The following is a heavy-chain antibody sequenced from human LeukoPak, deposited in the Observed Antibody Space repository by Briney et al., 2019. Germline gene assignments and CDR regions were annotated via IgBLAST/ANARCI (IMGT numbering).Heavy chain of an antibody. CDR1: GGTFSSYA. V-gene: IGHV1-69*13. J-gene: IGHJ4*02. Sequence: ASVKVSCKASGGTFSSYAISWVRQAPGQGLEWVGGIIPIFGTANYAQKFQGRVTITADESTSTAYMELSSLRSEDTAVYYCARAHRYCTNGVCPRHLDYWGQGTLVTVSS. CDR3: ARAHRYCTNGVCPRHLDY. CDR2: IIPIFGTA. D-gene: IGHD2-8*01.